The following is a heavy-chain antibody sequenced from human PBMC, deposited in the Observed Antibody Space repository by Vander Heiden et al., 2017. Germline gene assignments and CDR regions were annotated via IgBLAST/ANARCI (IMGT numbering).Heavy chain of an antibody. Sequence: VQLVESGGGVVQPGRSLRLSCAASGFTFSSSGMHWVRQAPGKGLEWVAVISYDGSNKYYADSVKGRFTISRDNSKNTLYLQMNSLRAEDTAVYYCAKDDRYCSSTSCYHFDYWGQGTLVTVSS. J-gene: IGHJ4*02. CDR1: GFTFSSSG. CDR3: AKDDRYCSSTSCYHFDY. D-gene: IGHD2-2*01. V-gene: IGHV3-30*18. CDR2: ISYDGSNK.